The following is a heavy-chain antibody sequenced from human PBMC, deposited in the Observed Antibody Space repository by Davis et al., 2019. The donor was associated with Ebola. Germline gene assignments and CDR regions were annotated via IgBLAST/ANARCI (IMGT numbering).Heavy chain of an antibody. J-gene: IGHJ6*04. V-gene: IGHV3-48*04. Sequence: PGGSLRLSCAFSGFSASLYSMNWVRQAPGKGLEWVSYISSSSSTIYYADSVKGRFTISRDNAKNSLYLQMNSLRAEDTAVYYCARDLVQLLSSSAGYYYGMDVWGKGTTVTVSS. D-gene: IGHD6-6*01. CDR2: ISSSSSTI. CDR1: GFSASLYS. CDR3: ARDLVQLLSSSAGYYYGMDV.